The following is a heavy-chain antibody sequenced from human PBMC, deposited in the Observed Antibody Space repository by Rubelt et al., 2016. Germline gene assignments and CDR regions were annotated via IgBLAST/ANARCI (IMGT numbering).Heavy chain of an antibody. V-gene: IGHV1-46*01. CDR2: INPSGGSA. D-gene: IGHD3-3*01. Sequence: QVQLVQSGAEVKKPGASVKVSCKASGYTFPSYYMHWVRQAPGQGLEWMGIINPSGGSASYAKKVQGRVTMTRDTSTSTVYMELSSLRSEDTAVYYCARSPRYDFEDNWFDPWGQGTLVTVSS. CDR1: GYTFPSYY. CDR3: ARSPRYDFEDNWFDP. J-gene: IGHJ5*02.